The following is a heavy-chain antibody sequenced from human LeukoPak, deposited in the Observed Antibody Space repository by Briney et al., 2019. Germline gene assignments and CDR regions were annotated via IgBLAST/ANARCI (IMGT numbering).Heavy chain of an antibody. D-gene: IGHD3-22*01. CDR2: IYYSGSS. CDR3: ASNPDYYDSSGYFHY. J-gene: IGHJ4*02. V-gene: IGHV4-59*08. Sequence: SEPLSLTCTVSGGSISSYYLSWIRRPPGKGLEWIGYIYYSGSSNYNPSLKSRVTISVDTSKNQFSLKLSSVTAADTAVYYCASNPDYYDSSGYFHYWGQGTPVTVSS. CDR1: GGSISSYY.